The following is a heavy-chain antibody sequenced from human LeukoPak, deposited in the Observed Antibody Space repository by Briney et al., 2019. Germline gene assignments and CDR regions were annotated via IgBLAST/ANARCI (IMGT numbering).Heavy chain of an antibody. CDR3: ARGLWQQLVPWFDP. D-gene: IGHD6-13*01. Sequence: PGGSLRLSCAASGFTFSSYGMHWVRQAPGKGLEWVAVISYDGSNKYYADSVKGRFTISRDNSKNTLYLQMNSLRAEDTAVYYCARGLWQQLVPWFDPWGQGTLVTVSS. CDR2: ISYDGSNK. J-gene: IGHJ5*02. V-gene: IGHV3-30*03. CDR1: GFTFSSYG.